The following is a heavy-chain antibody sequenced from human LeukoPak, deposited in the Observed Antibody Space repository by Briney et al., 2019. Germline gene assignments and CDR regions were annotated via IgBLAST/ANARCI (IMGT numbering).Heavy chain of an antibody. CDR2: IYSGGST. CDR1: GFTVSSNY. CDR3: ARGGLYYYDSSGYYYFDY. V-gene: IGHV3-53*01. J-gene: IGHJ4*02. D-gene: IGHD3-22*01. Sequence: GGSLRLSCVASGFTVSSNYMSWVRQAPGKGLEWVSVIYSGGSTYYADSVKGRFTISRDNSKNTLYLQMNSLRAEDTAVYYCARGGLYYYDSSGYYYFDYWGQGTLVTVSS.